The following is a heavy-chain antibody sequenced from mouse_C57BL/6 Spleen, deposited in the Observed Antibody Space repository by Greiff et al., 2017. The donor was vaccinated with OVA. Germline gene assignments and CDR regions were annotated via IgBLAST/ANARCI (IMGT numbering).Heavy chain of an antibody. D-gene: IGHD1-1*02. Sequence: VQLQESGAELVKPGASVKISCKASGYAFSSYWMNWVKQRPGKGLEWIGQIYPGDGDTNYNGKFKGKATLTADKSSSTAYMQLSSLTSEDSAVYFCARGGGDVYAMDYWGQGTSVTVSS. V-gene: IGHV1-80*01. CDR2: IYPGDGDT. CDR1: GYAFSSYW. J-gene: IGHJ4*01. CDR3: ARGGGDVYAMDY.